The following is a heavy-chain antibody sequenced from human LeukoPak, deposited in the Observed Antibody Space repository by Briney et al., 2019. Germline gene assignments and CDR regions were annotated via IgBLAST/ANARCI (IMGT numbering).Heavy chain of an antibody. J-gene: IGHJ4*02. V-gene: IGHV4-39*01. CDR3: ARGGAVVVVATNQGPFDY. CDR2: IYYTGSA. D-gene: IGHD2-15*01. CDR1: SGSINSRSYY. Sequence: PSETLSLTCTVSSGSINSRSYYWGWIRQPPGKGLQWIGSIYYTGSAYQNPSLKSRVTISVDTSKNQFSLKLTSVTAADTAVYYCARGGAVVVVATNQGPFDYWGQGTLVTVSS.